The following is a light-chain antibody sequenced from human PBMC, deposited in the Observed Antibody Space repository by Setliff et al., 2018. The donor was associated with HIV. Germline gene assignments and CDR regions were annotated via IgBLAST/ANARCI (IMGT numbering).Light chain of an antibody. Sequence: QSVLTQPASVSGSPGQSITISCTGTSSDVGNYNYVSWYQQHPGKAPKLMIYEVTYRPSGVSNRFPGSKSGNTASLTISGLQAEDEADYYCSSYTTNTTFVFGTGTRSPS. CDR1: SSDVGNYNY. V-gene: IGLV2-14*01. J-gene: IGLJ1*01. CDR2: EVT. CDR3: SSYTTNTTFV.